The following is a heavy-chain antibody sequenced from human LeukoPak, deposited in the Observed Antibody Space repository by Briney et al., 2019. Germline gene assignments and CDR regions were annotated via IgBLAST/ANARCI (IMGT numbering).Heavy chain of an antibody. CDR2: IYTSGST. CDR1: GGSFSDYY. J-gene: IGHJ4*02. CDR3: ARGESSYGDYV. D-gene: IGHD4-17*01. V-gene: IGHV4-59*10. Sequence: PETLSLTCAVYGGSFSDYYWSWIRQPAGKGLEWIGRIYTSGSTNYNPSLKSRVTISVDTSKNQFSLKLSSVTAADTAVYYCARGESSYGDYVWGQGTLVTVSS.